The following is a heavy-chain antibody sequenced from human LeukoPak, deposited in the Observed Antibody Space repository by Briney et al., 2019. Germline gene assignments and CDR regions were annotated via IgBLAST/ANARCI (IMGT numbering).Heavy chain of an antibody. Sequence: PSETLSLTCAIYGGSFSGYSWSWIRQSPGKGLEWIGEISHSGSTNYNPSLKSRVTISVDTSKNQFSLKLSSVTAADTAVYYCAAASYWYFDLWGRGTLVTVSS. CDR3: AAASYWYFDL. CDR1: GGSFSGYS. V-gene: IGHV4-34*01. J-gene: IGHJ2*01. CDR2: ISHSGST.